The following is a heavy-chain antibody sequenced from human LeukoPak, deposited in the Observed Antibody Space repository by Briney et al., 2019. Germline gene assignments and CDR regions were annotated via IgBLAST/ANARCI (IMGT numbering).Heavy chain of an antibody. CDR3: ARGKRIFDL. CDR2: MSNNGYSV. Sequence: PGGSLRLSCAGSGITFRDHYMSWIRQAPGRGPEWVSYMSNNGYSVYYSASVKGRFTMSRDNGNSSLFLQMDSLRVEDTAVYYCARGKRIFDLWGQGILVAVSS. CDR1: GITFRDHY. J-gene: IGHJ4*02. V-gene: IGHV3-11*01.